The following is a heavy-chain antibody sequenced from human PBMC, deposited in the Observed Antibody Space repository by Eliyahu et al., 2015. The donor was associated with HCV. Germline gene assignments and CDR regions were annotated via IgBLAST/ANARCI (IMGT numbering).Heavy chain of an antibody. CDR1: GXXXXNAW. V-gene: IGHV3-15*01. D-gene: IGHD3-16*01. Sequence: EVQLVESGGGLVKPGGSLRLSCAASGXXXXNAWMSXVRQAPGKGLEXVGRIKSKTDGGTTDYAAPVKGRFTISRHDSKNTLYLQMNSLKTEDTAVYYCTTSRRLGGGAFDYWGQGTLVTVSS. CDR2: IKSKTDGGTT. J-gene: IGHJ4*02. CDR3: TTSRRLGGGAFDY.